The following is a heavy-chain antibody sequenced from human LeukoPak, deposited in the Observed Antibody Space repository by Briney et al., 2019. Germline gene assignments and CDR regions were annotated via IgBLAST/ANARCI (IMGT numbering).Heavy chain of an antibody. CDR2: IYYSGST. V-gene: IGHV4-39*01. CDR3: ASPTGGWNSPFDY. J-gene: IGHJ4*02. Sequence: RPSETLSLTCTVSGGSISSSSYYWGWIRQPPGKGLEWIGSIYYSGSTYYNPSLKSRVTISVDTSKNQFSLKLSSVTAADTAVYYCASPTGGWNSPFDYWGQGTLVTVSS. D-gene: IGHD1-7*01. CDR1: GGSISSSSYY.